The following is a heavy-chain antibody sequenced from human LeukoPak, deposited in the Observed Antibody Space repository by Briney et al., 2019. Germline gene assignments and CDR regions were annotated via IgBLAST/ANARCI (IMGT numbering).Heavy chain of an antibody. D-gene: IGHD3-10*01. Sequence: PGGSLRLSCAASGFTVSSNYMSWVRQAPGKGLEWVSVIYSGGSTYYADSVKGRFTISRDNSKNTLYLQMNSLRVEDTAVYYCARDSSAYWYFDLWGRGTLVTVSS. CDR3: ARDSSAYWYFDL. V-gene: IGHV3-66*01. CDR2: IYSGGST. J-gene: IGHJ2*01. CDR1: GFTVSSNY.